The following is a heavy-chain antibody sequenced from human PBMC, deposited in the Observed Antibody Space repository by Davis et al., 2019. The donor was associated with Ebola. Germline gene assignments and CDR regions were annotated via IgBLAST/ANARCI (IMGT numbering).Heavy chain of an antibody. CDR2: IYYSGST. CDR3: AKAAGSIGGWYFDY. CDR1: GGSISSYY. V-gene: IGHV4-59*01. J-gene: IGHJ4*02. Sequence: MPSETLSLTCTVSGGSISSYYWSWIRQPPGKGLEWIGYIYYSGSTNYNPSLKSRVTISVDTSKNQFSLKLSSVTAADTAVYYCAKAAGSIGGWYFDYWGQGTLVTVSS. D-gene: IGHD1-26*01.